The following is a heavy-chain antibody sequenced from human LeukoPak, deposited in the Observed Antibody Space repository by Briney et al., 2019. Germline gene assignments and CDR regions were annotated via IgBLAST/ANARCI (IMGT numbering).Heavy chain of an antibody. V-gene: IGHV1-2*02. CDR1: GYTFTGYY. J-gene: IGHJ6*03. CDR3: ARAHCSSTSFYGWYYYYYMDV. Sequence: GASVTVSCKASGYTFTGYYMHWVRQAPGQGLEWMGWINPNSGGTNYAQKFQGRVTMTRDTSISTAYMELSRLRSDDTAVYYCARAHCSSTSFYGWYYYYYMDVWGKGTTVTVSS. CDR2: INPNSGGT. D-gene: IGHD2-2*01.